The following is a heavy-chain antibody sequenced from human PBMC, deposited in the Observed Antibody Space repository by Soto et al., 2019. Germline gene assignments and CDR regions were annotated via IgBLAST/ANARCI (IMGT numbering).Heavy chain of an antibody. J-gene: IGHJ4*02. CDR1: DGNFSGYY. CDR2: INHSGST. Sequence: SETMCVTCTVDDGNFSGYYWSWIRKTPGKGLEWIGEINHSGSTNYNPSLKSRVTISVDTSKNQFSLKLSSVTAADTAVYYCASIPKYYYDSSAQGYYFDYWGQGTLVTVSS. D-gene: IGHD3-22*01. V-gene: IGHV4-34*01. CDR3: ASIPKYYYDSSAQGYYFDY.